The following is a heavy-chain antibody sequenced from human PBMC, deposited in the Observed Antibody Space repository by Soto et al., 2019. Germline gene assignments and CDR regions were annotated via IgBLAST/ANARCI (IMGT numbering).Heavy chain of an antibody. D-gene: IGHD1-26*01. Sequence: SGESLKISCEGFGFSLNTYWIAWVRQMPEKGLEWIGTIYPGDSDTKYSSAFRGHVTISADTSVSTAYLQWRSLEATDSAIYYCARYSGSYWHYLDFWGQGTLVTVSS. CDR1: GFSLNTYW. J-gene: IGHJ4*02. CDR3: ARYSGSYWHYLDF. V-gene: IGHV5-51*01. CDR2: IYPGDSDT.